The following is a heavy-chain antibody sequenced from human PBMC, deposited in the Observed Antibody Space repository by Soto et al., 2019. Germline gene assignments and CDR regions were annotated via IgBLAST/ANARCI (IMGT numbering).Heavy chain of an antibody. Sequence: QVQLVQSGAEVKKPGASVKVSCKASGYTFTSYGISWVRQAPGQGLEWMGWISAYNGNTNYAQKLQGRVTMTTDTSTSPASMELRSLRSDDTAVYYCARDTGTFHGVTAPGWFDPWGHGTPVTVSS. CDR3: ARDTGTFHGVTAPGWFDP. D-gene: IGHD1-7*01. V-gene: IGHV1-18*04. CDR1: GYTFTSYG. CDR2: ISAYNGNT. J-gene: IGHJ5*02.